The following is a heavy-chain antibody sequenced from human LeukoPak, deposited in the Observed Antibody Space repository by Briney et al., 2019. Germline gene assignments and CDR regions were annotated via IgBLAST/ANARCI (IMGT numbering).Heavy chain of an antibody. CDR2: IYHSGST. CDR3: AESRYSYGPDAFDI. D-gene: IGHD5-18*01. V-gene: IGHV4-38-2*02. Sequence: SETLSLTCTVSGYSISSGYYWGWIRQPPGKGLEWIGSIYHSGSTYYNPSLKSRVTISVDTSKNQFSLKLSSVTAADTAVYYCAESRYSYGPDAFDIWGQGTMVTVSS. J-gene: IGHJ3*02. CDR1: GYSISSGYY.